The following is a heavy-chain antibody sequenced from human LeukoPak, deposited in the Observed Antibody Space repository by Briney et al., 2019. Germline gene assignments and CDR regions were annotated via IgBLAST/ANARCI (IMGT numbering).Heavy chain of an antibody. D-gene: IGHD3-22*01. CDR3: AREGNYYDTFQFVFDI. Sequence: ASVKVSCKASGYTFISYGISWVRQAPGQGLEWMGWISAYNGNTNYAQKLQGRVTMTTDASTTTAYLELRSLRSDDTAVYYCAREGNYYDTFQFVFDIWGQGTMVTVSS. CDR1: GYTFISYG. CDR2: ISAYNGNT. J-gene: IGHJ3*02. V-gene: IGHV1-18*01.